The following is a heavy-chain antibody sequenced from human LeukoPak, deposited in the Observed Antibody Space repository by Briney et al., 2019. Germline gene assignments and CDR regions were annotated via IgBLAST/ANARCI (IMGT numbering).Heavy chain of an antibody. CDR3: ARQYCSGGSCYSYLDY. CDR2: IYHSGST. V-gene: IGHV4-30-2*01. CDR1: GSSISSGGYS. J-gene: IGHJ4*02. D-gene: IGHD2-15*01. Sequence: SETLSLTCAVSGSSISSGGYSWSWIRQPPGKGLEWIGYIYHSGSTYYNPSLKSRVTISVDRSKNQFSLKLSSVTAADTAVYYCARQYCSGGSCYSYLDYWGQGTLVTVSS.